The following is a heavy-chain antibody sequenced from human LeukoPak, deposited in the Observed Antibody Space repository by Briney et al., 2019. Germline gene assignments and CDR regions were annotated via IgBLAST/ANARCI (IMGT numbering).Heavy chain of an antibody. J-gene: IGHJ1*01. CDR2: MNPNSGAT. CDR3: ARAPHSWGCDH. V-gene: IGHV1-8*01. CDR1: GYTFTSYD. D-gene: IGHD7-27*01. Sequence: ASVKVSCKASGYTFTSYDFNWLRQATGQGPEWMGWMNPNSGATGYAQKFQGRVTMTRSASINTAYMELTNLRSEDTAVYYCARAPHSWGCDHWGQGTLVTVSS.